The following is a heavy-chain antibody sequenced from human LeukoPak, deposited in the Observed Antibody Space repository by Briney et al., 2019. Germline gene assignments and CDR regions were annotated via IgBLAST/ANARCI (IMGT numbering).Heavy chain of an antibody. Sequence: SQTLSLTCAISGDSVSSNSAAWNWIRQSPSRGLEWLGRTYYRSKWYNDYAVSVKSRITINPDTSKNQFSLQLSSVTPEDTAVYYCARDLDFYDSSGYYDDYFDYWGQGTLVTVSS. V-gene: IGHV6-1*01. J-gene: IGHJ4*02. D-gene: IGHD3-22*01. CDR1: GDSVSSNSAA. CDR2: TYYRSKWYN. CDR3: ARDLDFYDSSGYYDDYFDY.